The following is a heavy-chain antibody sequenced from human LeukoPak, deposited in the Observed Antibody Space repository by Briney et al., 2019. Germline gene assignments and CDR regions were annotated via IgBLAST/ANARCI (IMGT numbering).Heavy chain of an antibody. D-gene: IGHD4-17*01. V-gene: IGHV3-33*01. CDR1: GFTFSSYG. CDR2: IWYDGSNK. J-gene: IGHJ4*02. CDR3: ARVVSMTTVTFDY. Sequence: PGRSLRLSCAASGFTFSSYGMHWVRQAPGKGLEWVAVIWYDGSNKYYADSVKGRFTISRDNSKNTLYLQMNSLRAEDTAVYYCARVVSMTTVTFDYWGQGTLVTVSS.